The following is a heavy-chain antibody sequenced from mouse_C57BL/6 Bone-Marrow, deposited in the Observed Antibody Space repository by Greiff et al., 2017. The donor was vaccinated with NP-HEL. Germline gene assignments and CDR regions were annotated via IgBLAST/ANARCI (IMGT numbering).Heavy chain of an antibody. J-gene: IGHJ4*01. Sequence: EVQLQQSGTVLARPGASVKMSCKTSGYTFTSYWMHWVKQRPGQGLEWIGAIYPGNSDTSYNQKFKGKAKLTAVTSASTAYMELSSLTNEDSAVYYCTREKFLGPYYAMDYWGQGTSVTVSS. CDR3: TREKFLGPYYAMDY. CDR2: IYPGNSDT. V-gene: IGHV1-5*01. CDR1: GYTFTSYW. D-gene: IGHD4-1*01.